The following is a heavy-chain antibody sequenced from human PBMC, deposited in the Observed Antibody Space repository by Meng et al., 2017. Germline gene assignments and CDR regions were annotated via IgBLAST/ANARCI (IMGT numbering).Heavy chain of an antibody. J-gene: IGHJ4*02. CDR2: IYYSGST. V-gene: IGHV4-61*01. D-gene: IGHD6-19*01. CDR1: GGAVSSGSYY. CDR3: ARAIAVAGITIDY. Sequence: QVPLQEAGPGRVRPSETLSLTCTVSGGAVSSGSYYWSWIRQPPGKGLEWIGYIYYSGSTNYNPSLKSRVTISVDTSKNQFSLKLSSVTAADTAVYYCARAIAVAGITIDYWGQGTLVTVSS.